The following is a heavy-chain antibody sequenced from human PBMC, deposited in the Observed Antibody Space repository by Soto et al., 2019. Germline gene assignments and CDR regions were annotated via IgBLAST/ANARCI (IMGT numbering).Heavy chain of an antibody. CDR3: AKKGYYPSGKINLFDS. J-gene: IGHJ4*02. CDR1: GYCLYRDYY. V-gene: IGHV4-38-2*01. CDR2: VDHSGRT. Sequence: SETLSLTCAVCGYCLYRDYYWGWIREPPGKGLEWIGSVDHSGRTYYSPSLRSRLTIFIDTSKNQFSLRLTSVTAADTAMYFCAKKGYYPSGKINLFDSWGPGTLVTVSS. D-gene: IGHD3-10*01.